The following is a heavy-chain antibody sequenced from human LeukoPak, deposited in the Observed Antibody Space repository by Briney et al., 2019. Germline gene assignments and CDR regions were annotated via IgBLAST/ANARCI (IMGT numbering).Heavy chain of an antibody. V-gene: IGHV4-59*01. CDR1: GGSISSYY. Sequence: NTSETLSLTCTVSGGSISSYYWSWIRQPPGKGLEWIGYIYYSGSTNYNPSLKSRVTISVDTSKNQFSLKLSSVTAADTAVYYCARVSSSWLTYYYYYGMDVWGQGTTVTVSS. CDR2: IYYSGST. J-gene: IGHJ6*02. CDR3: ARVSSSWLTYYYYYGMDV. D-gene: IGHD6-13*01.